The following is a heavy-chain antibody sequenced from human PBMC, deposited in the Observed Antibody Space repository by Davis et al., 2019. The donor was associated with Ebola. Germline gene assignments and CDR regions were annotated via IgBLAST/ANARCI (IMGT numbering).Heavy chain of an antibody. CDR3: ARWSILGQ. CDR1: GITFSRYS. V-gene: IGHV3-48*02. Sequence: PGGSLRLSCAASGITFSRYSMNWVRQAPGKGLEWVAFISSGSFTIHYADSVKGRFTISRDNAKNSLFLQMNSLSDEDTAVYYCARWSILGQWGQGTLVTVSS. D-gene: IGHD3-3*01. J-gene: IGHJ4*02. CDR2: ISSGSFTI.